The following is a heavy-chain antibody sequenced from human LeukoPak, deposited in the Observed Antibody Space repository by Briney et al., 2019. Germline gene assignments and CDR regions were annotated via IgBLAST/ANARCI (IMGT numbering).Heavy chain of an antibody. CDR3: VRDKSTYYQIVTGYYDAFDF. D-gene: IGHD3-9*01. CDR2: ISSSGSTI. J-gene: IGHJ3*01. CDR1: GFTFSSYE. Sequence: GGSLRLSCAASGFTFSSYEMNWVRQAPGKGLEWVSYISSSGSTIYYADSVKGRFTMSRDNAKNSLYLQMNSLRVEDTAVYYCVRDKSTYYQIVTGYYDAFDFWGQGTVVTVSS. V-gene: IGHV3-48*03.